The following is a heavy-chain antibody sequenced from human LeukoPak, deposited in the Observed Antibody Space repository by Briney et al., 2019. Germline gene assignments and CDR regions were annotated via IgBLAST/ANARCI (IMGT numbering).Heavy chain of an antibody. D-gene: IGHD4-17*01. CDR1: GFTFHNYA. CDR3: ANLHGDYRDY. V-gene: IGHV3-9*01. J-gene: IGHJ4*02. Sequence: GGSLRLPCAASGFTFHNYAMHWVRQAPGKGLEWVSGISWDSGNIGYADSVKGRFTISRDNAKNSLYLQLNSLRAEDTALYYCANLHGDYRDYWGQGALVTVSS. CDR2: ISWDSGNI.